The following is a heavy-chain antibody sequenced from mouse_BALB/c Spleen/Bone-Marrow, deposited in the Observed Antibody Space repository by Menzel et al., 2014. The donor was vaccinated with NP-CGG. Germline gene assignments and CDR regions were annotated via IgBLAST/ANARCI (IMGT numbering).Heavy chain of an antibody. D-gene: IGHD2-1*01. V-gene: IGHV2-5-1*01. CDR3: AKRGNYGYFDY. Sequence: VQRVESGPSLVQPSQSLSITCTVSGFSLTSYGVHWVRQSPGKGLEWLGVIWRGGSTDYNAASMSRLSITKDNSKSQVFFKMNSLQADDTAIYYCAKRGNYGYFDYWGQGTTLTVSS. CDR2: IWRGGST. J-gene: IGHJ2*01. CDR1: GFSLTSYG.